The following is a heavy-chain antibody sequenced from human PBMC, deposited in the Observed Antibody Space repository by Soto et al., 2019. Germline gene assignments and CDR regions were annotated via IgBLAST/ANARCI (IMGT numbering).Heavy chain of an antibody. J-gene: IGHJ3*02. D-gene: IGHD3-10*01. V-gene: IGHV5-10-1*01. CDR2: IDPIDSYT. CDR3: ARQYYYGYKAFDI. Sequence: GESLKISCKGSGYSFTSYWISWVRQMPGKGLEWMGRIDPIDSYTNYSPSFQGHVTISADKSISTAYLQWSSLKASDTAMYYCARQYYYGYKAFDIWGQGTMVTVSS. CDR1: GYSFTSYW.